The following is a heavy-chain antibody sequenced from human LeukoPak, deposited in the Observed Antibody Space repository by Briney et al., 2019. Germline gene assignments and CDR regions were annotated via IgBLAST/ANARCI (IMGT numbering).Heavy chain of an antibody. V-gene: IGHV1-18*01. CDR1: GYTFTSYG. CDR2: ISAYNGNT. Sequence: ASVKVSCKASGYTFTSYGISWVRQAPGQGLEWMGWISAYNGNTNYAQKLQGRVTMTTDTSTSTAYMELRSLRSDDTAVYYCARARGHGPITFGGVIVSDYWGQGTLVTVSS. J-gene: IGHJ4*02. CDR3: ARARGHGPITFGGVIVSDY. D-gene: IGHD3-16*02.